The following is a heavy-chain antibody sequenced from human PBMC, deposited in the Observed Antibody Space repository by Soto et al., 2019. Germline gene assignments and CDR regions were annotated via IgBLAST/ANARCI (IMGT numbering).Heavy chain of an antibody. J-gene: IGHJ6*02. Sequence: PSETLSLTCAVSGGSISSSNWWSWVRQPPGKGLEWIGEIYHSGSTNYNPSLKSRVTISVDKSKNQFSLKLSSVTAADTAVYYCARVGGGILALFGSDYYGMDVWGQGTTVS. CDR3: ARVGGGILALFGSDYYGMDV. CDR1: GGSISSSNW. V-gene: IGHV4-4*02. D-gene: IGHD2-15*01. CDR2: IYHSGST.